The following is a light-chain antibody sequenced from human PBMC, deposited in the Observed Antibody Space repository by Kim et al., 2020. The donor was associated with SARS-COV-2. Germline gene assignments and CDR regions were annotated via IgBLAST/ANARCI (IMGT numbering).Light chain of an antibody. CDR1: KLGYKY. V-gene: IGLV3-1*01. J-gene: IGLJ1*01. Sequence: VSPGQTASITCSGDKLGYKYACWYQQKPGQSPVLVIYQDSKRPSGIPERFSGSNSGNTATLTISGTQAMDEADYYCQAWDSSTAVFGTGTKVTVL. CDR3: QAWDSSTAV. CDR2: QDS.